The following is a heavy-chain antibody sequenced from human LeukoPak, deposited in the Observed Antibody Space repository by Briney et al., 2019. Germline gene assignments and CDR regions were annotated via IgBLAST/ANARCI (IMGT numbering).Heavy chain of an antibody. J-gene: IGHJ4*01. Sequence: GGSLRLSCAASGFTFSNSAMSWVRQAPGKGLEWVSTISGSGITTYYADSVKGRFTISRDNSKNTLYLQMNSLRAEDTAVYYCAKEIYSSGWSYFDYWGHGTLVTVSS. CDR1: GFTFSNSA. CDR3: AKEIYSSGWSYFDY. D-gene: IGHD6-19*01. CDR2: ISGSGITT. V-gene: IGHV3-23*01.